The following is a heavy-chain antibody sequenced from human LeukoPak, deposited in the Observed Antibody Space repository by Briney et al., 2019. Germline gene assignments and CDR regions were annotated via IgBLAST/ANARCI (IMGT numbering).Heavy chain of an antibody. CDR2: IGGSVGST. CDR1: GFTFSNYA. J-gene: IGHJ4*02. CDR3: AKDHDFWSGYPDY. Sequence: PGGSLRLSCAASGFTFSNYAMSWVRQAPGKGLEWVSVIGGSVGSTYYADSVKGRFTISRDKSKSTVYLQMKSLRAEDTAVYYCAKDHDFWSGYPDYWGQGTLVTVSS. V-gene: IGHV3-23*01. D-gene: IGHD3-3*01.